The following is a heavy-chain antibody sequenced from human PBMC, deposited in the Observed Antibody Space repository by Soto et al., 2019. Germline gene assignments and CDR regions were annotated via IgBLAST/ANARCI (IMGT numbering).Heavy chain of an antibody. Sequence: EVQLLQSGGGVVQPGGSLRLSCAASGFTFTYHAMSWVRQAPGKGLEWVSGLTGRGGNTFYADSVKGRFTISRDNTKNILYRGMNNLRAEDTALYFCAKDSVDVVAKGRGYFDSWGQGTVVTVSP. V-gene: IGHV3-23*01. J-gene: IGHJ4*02. CDR2: LTGRGGNT. CDR3: AKDSVDVVAKGRGYFDS. CDR1: GFTFTYHA. D-gene: IGHD5-12*01.